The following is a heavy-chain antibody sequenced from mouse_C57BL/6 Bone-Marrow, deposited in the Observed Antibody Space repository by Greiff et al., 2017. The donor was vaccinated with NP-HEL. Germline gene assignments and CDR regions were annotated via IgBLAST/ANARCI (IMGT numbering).Heavy chain of an antibody. Sequence: EVQLQQSVAELVRPGASVKLSCTASGFNIKNTYMHWVKQRPEQGLEWIGRIDPANGNTKYAPKFQGKATLTADKSSSTAYMELRSLTSEDSAVYFCARSRPSNWDWYFDVWGTGTTVTVSS. V-gene: IGHV14-3*01. CDR1: GFNIKNTY. D-gene: IGHD4-1*01. CDR3: ARSRPSNWDWYFDV. J-gene: IGHJ1*03. CDR2: IDPANGNT.